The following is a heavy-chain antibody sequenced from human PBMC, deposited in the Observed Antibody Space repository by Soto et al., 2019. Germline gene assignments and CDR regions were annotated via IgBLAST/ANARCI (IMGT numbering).Heavy chain of an antibody. D-gene: IGHD6-13*01. Sequence: SETLSLTCAVYGGSFSGYYWSWIRQPPGKGLEWIGEINHSGSTNYNPSLKSRVTISVDTSKNQFSLKLSSVTAADTAVYYCAGSIAAAGGMDVWGQGTTVTVSS. V-gene: IGHV4-34*01. J-gene: IGHJ6*02. CDR1: GGSFSGYY. CDR2: INHSGST. CDR3: AGSIAAAGGMDV.